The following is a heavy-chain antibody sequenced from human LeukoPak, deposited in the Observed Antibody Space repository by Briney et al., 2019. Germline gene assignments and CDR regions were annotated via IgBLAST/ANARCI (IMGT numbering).Heavy chain of an antibody. CDR2: IYYSGTT. V-gene: IGHV4-39*01. CDR3: ARQQLWLRNYYYYYMDV. Sequence: PSETLSLTCTVSGGSISSSTYYWGRVRQPPGMGLEWIGTIYYSGTTYYNPSLKSRVTISVDTSKNQFPLKLSSVTAADTAVYYCARQQLWLRNYYYYYMDVWGKGTTVTVSS. D-gene: IGHD5-18*01. J-gene: IGHJ6*03. CDR1: GGSISSSTYY.